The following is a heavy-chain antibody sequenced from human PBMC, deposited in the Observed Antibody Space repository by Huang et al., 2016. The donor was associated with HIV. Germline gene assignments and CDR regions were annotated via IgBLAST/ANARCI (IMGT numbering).Heavy chain of an antibody. J-gene: IGHJ6*02. V-gene: IGHV1-69*01. CDR3: ARVRGYSGSYYGMDV. CDR1: GGTFRNHG. D-gene: IGHD1-26*01. Sequence: QVQLVQSGAEVQKPGSSVKVSCKASGGTFRNHGFSWVRQAPGQGLEWMGGIIPVVGTQYDTPKGQGRVTITADESTSTVYMELSSLTPDDTAEYYCARVRGYSGSYYGMDVWGQGTTVTVSS. CDR2: IIPVVGTQ.